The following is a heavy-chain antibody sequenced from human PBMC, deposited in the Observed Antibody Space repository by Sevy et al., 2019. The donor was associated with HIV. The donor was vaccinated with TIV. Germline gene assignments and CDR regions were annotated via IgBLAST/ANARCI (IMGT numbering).Heavy chain of an antibody. CDR1: GGSISSGSYY. CDR2: IYTSGST. V-gene: IGHV4-61*02. Sequence: SETLSLTCTVSGGSISSGSYYWSWIRQPAGKGLEWIGRIYTSGSTNYNPSLKRRVTRSVDTSKNQFSLKLSSVTAADTAVYYCAREGSTWAGWFDPWGQGTLVTVSS. J-gene: IGHJ5*02. D-gene: IGHD2-2*01. CDR3: AREGSTWAGWFDP.